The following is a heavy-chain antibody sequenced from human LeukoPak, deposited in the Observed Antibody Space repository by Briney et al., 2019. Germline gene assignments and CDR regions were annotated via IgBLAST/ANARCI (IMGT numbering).Heavy chain of an antibody. CDR1: GYTFTGYY. V-gene: IGHV1-2*02. J-gene: IGHJ4*02. D-gene: IGHD6-19*01. CDR3: AGGIAVAAPWLPRY. Sequence: ASVKVSCKASGYTFTGYYMHWVRQAPGQGLEWMGWINPNSGGTNYAQKFQGRVTMTRDTSISTAYMELSRLRSDDTAVYYCAGGIAVAAPWLPRYWGQGTLVTVSS. CDR2: INPNSGGT.